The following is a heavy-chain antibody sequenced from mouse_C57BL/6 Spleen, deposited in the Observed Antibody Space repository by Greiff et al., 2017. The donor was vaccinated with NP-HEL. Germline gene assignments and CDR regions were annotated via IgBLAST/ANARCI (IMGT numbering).Heavy chain of an antibody. J-gene: IGHJ2*01. CDR3: ARFDDPDY. Sequence: EVQLQQSGPDLVTPWASLSISCKASGYTFTDYYMNWVKQSPGKGLEWIGEINPNNGGTSYNEMIKGKATFTVDNSTSTAYMQLRSLTAEDSAFYYCARFDDPDYWGQGTTLTVSS. CDR1: GYTFTDYY. CDR2: INPNNGGT. D-gene: IGHD2-3*01. V-gene: IGHV1-26*01.